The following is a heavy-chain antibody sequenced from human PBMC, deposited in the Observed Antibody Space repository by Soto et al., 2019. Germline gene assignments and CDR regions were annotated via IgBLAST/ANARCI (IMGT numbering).Heavy chain of an antibody. D-gene: IGHD3-22*01. Sequence: GASVKVSCKASGYTFTSYAMHWVRQAPGQRLEWMGWINAGNGNTKYAQKFQGRVTMTRNTSISTAYMELSSLRSEDTAVYYCARARTKKVKESITMIVVVGPDIWGQGTMVTVSS. CDR1: GYTFTSYA. CDR3: ARARTKKVKESITMIVVVGPDI. V-gene: IGHV1-3*01. J-gene: IGHJ3*02. CDR2: INAGNGNT.